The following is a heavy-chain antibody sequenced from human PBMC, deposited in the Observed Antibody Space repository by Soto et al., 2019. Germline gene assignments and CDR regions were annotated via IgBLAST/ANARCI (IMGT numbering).Heavy chain of an antibody. CDR2: ISGSGGST. CDR3: AKGNYRQASIYDFGSGYLDLYAFDI. V-gene: IGHV3-23*01. CDR1: GFTFSSYA. D-gene: IGHD3-3*01. J-gene: IGHJ3*02. Sequence: GGSLRLSCAASGFTFSSYAMSWVRQAPGKGLEWVSAISGSGGSTYYADSVKGRFTISRDNSKNTLYLQMNSLRAEDTAVYYCAKGNYRQASIYDFGSGYLDLYAFDIWGQGTMVTVSS.